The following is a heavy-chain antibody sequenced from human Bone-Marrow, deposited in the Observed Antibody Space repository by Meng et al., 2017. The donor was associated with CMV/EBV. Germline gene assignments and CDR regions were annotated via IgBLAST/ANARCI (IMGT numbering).Heavy chain of an antibody. Sequence: SETLSLTCTVSGASISSYYWSWIRQPPGKGLEWIGYIYYSGSTNYNPSLKSRVTISVDTSKNQFSLKLTSVTAADTAVYYCARGYDFWSGYSATALGYWGQGALVTVSS. J-gene: IGHJ4*02. CDR2: IYYSGST. CDR3: ARGYDFWSGYSATALGY. CDR1: GASISSYY. V-gene: IGHV4-59*12. D-gene: IGHD3-3*01.